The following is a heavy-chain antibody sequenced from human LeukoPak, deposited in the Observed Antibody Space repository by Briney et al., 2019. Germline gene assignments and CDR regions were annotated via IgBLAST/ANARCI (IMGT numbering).Heavy chain of an antibody. D-gene: IGHD6-6*01. V-gene: IGHV4-59*01. CDR2: IHYSGTT. Sequence: SETLSLTCTVSGGSISAYYWSWIRQPPGKGLEWIGYIHYSGTTNYYPSLKSRVAIALDTSKNQFSLKLNSVTAADTAVYYCARFGTSSSRFFDQWGQGTLVTVSS. CDR1: GGSISAYY. J-gene: IGHJ4*02. CDR3: ARFGTSSSRFFDQ.